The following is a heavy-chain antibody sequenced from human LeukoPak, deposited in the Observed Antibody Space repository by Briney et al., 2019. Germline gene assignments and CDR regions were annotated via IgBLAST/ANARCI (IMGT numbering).Heavy chain of an antibody. D-gene: IGHD1-1*01. V-gene: IGHV3-23*01. CDR2: IKSSENSA. Sequence: PGGSLRLSCTASGFTFATYAMSWVRQPRGKGLEWVAAIKSSENSAYYVESVKGRFTISRDNSKNTLYLQMNSLRAEDTAVYYCARGLDAYEPFDYWGQGTLVTVSS. CDR1: GFTFATYA. CDR3: ARGLDAYEPFDY. J-gene: IGHJ4*02.